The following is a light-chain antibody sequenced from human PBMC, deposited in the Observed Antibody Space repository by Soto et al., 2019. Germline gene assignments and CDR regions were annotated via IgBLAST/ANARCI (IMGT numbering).Light chain of an antibody. CDR3: QQYKDWPPWT. Sequence: EILMTQSPASLSVSPGERATLSCRASQSVNNNLAWYQQKPGQAPRLVIYGASSRATGIPARFSGSGSGTEFTRTISSLQSEDFAVYYCQQYKDWPPWTFGQGTKVEIK. CDR1: QSVNNN. CDR2: GAS. J-gene: IGKJ1*01. V-gene: IGKV3D-15*01.